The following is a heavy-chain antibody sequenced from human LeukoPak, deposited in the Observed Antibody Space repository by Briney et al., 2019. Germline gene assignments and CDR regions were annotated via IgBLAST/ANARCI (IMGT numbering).Heavy chain of an antibody. V-gene: IGHV3-7*01. CDR2: IKQDGSEK. Sequence: GGSLRLSCAASGFTFSSYWMSWVRQAPGKGLEWVANIKQDGSEKSYVDSVKGRFTISRDNAKNSLYLQMNSLRAEDTAVYYCARDLLRRGYCSSTSCSRWGQGTLVTVSS. D-gene: IGHD2-2*01. CDR3: ARDLLRRGYCSSTSCSR. J-gene: IGHJ4*02. CDR1: GFTFSSYW.